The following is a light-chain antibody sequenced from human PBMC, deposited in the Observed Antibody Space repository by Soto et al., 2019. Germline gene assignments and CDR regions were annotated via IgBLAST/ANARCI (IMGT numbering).Light chain of an antibody. V-gene: IGKV3-15*01. CDR2: AAS. CDR1: QSVSSS. CDR3: QQYDNWWT. Sequence: EMVMTQSPATLSVSPGERATLSCRASQSVSSSLAWYQQKPGQAPRVLIYAASTRATGIPDRFSGSGSGTEFTLTISSLHSEDFGVYYCQQYDNWWTFGQGTKVDIK. J-gene: IGKJ1*01.